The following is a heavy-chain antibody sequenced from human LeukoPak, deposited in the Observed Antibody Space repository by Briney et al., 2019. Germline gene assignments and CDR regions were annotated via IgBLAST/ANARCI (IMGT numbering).Heavy chain of an antibody. J-gene: IGHJ4*02. D-gene: IGHD3-22*01. CDR1: GFTVSSNY. CDR2: IYSGGST. Sequence: HPGGSLRLSCAASGFTVSSNYMSWVRQAPGKGLEWVSVIYSGGSTYYADSVKGRFTISRDNSKNTLYLQMNSLRAEDTAVYYCARDLYDSSGYPFDYWGQGTLVTVSS. CDR3: ARDLYDSSGYPFDY. V-gene: IGHV3-66*01.